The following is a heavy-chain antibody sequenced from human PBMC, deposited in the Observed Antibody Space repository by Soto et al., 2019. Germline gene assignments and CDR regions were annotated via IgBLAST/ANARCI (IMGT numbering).Heavy chain of an antibody. D-gene: IGHD2-15*01. CDR1: GYTFTSYG. J-gene: IGHJ4*02. CDR2: ISAYNGNT. Sequence: SVKVSCKASGYTFTSYGISWVRQAPVQGLEWMGWISAYNGNTNYAQKLQGRVTMTTDTSTSTAYMELRSLRSDDTAVYYCARWRYCSGGSCSISDYWGQGTLVTVSS. V-gene: IGHV1-18*04. CDR3: ARWRYCSGGSCSISDY.